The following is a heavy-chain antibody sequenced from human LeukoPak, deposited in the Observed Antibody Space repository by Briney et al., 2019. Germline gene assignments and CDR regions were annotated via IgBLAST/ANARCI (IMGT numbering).Heavy chain of an antibody. D-gene: IGHD3-10*01. Sequence: PSETLSLTCTVSGGSISSYYWSWIRQPPGKGLEWIGYMYYSGTIKYNPSLKSRVTISVDTSKNQFSLKLSSVTAADTAVYYCARGFYYGSGSYRNYFDYWGQGTLVTVSS. V-gene: IGHV4-59*12. CDR2: MYYSGTI. CDR3: ARGFYYGSGSYRNYFDY. CDR1: GGSISSYY. J-gene: IGHJ4*02.